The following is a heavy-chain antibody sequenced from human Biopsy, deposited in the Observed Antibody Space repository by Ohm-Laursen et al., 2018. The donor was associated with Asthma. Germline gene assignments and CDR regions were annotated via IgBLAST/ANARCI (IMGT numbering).Heavy chain of an antibody. CDR3: ARHWDWGSFFDY. CDR1: GGSMSSSSYY. D-gene: IGHD7-27*01. CDR2: ISYTGSA. V-gene: IGHV4-39*01. Sequence: GTLSLTCTVSGGSMSSSSYYWGWIRQPPGKGLEWMGSISYTGSAYPNPSLKSPLTISVDTSKNHFSLKLSSVTAADTAVYYCARHWDWGSFFDYWGQGTPVTVSS. J-gene: IGHJ4*02.